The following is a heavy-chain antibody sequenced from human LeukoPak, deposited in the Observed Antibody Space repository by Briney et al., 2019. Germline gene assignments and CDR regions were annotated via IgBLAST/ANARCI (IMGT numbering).Heavy chain of an antibody. Sequence: PGGSLRLSCAASGFSFNTFWMHWVRQAPGKGLEWVSAISGSGGSTYYADSVKGRFTISRDNSKNTLYLQMNSLRAEDTAVYYCAKDGIYGDYVGYYYYYGMDVWGQGTTVTVSS. CDR1: GFSFNTFW. CDR3: AKDGIYGDYVGYYYYYGMDV. J-gene: IGHJ6*02. V-gene: IGHV3-23*01. D-gene: IGHD4-17*01. CDR2: ISGSGGST.